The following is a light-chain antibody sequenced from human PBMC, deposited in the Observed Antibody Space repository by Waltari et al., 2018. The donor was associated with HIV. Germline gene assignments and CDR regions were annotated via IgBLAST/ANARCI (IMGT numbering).Light chain of an antibody. CDR3: CSYAGSSTPFV. J-gene: IGLJ1*01. CDR2: ELS. CDR1: SRDVGSHHL. Sequence: QSALTPPASVSGSPGQSITISCTGTSRDVGSHHLFSWYQQYPGKAPKLMIYELSKRPSGVSDRFSGSKSGNTASLTISGLQAEDEADYYCCSYAGSSTPFVFGTATKVTVL. V-gene: IGLV2-23*02.